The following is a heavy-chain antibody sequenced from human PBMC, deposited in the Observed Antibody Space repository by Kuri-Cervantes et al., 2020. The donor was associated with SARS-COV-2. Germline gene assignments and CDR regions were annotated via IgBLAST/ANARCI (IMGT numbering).Heavy chain of an antibody. V-gene: IGHV3-21*01. CDR1: GFLFSASA. Sequence: GESLKIPCEVSGFLFSASAIHWVRQAPGKGLEWVSSISSSSSYIYYADSVKGRFTISRDNAKNSLYLQMNSLRAEDTAVYYCARSLYCDYWGQGTLVTVSS. CDR3: ARSLYCDY. J-gene: IGHJ4*02. CDR2: ISSSSSYI.